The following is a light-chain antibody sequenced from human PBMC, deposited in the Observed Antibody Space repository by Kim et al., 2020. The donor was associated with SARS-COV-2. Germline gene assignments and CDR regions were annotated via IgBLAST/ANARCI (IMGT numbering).Light chain of an antibody. CDR1: SSNIGAGYD. Sequence: QSVLTQPPSVSGAPGQRVTISCTGSSSNIGAGYDVHWYQQLPGTAPKLLLYGNSNRASVVPDRFSGAKSGTSASLAITGLQAEDEADYYCQSYDSSLSGSWVFGTGTKVTVL. CDR2: GNS. CDR3: QSYDSSLSGSWV. J-gene: IGLJ1*01. V-gene: IGLV1-40*01.